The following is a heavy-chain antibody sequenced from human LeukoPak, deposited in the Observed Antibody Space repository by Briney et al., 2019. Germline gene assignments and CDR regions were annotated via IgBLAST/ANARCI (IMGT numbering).Heavy chain of an antibody. J-gene: IGHJ5*02. CDR3: ARQLRGYCSSTSCYRAWFDP. CDR1: GGSFSGYY. CDR2: INHSGST. V-gene: IGHV4-34*01. D-gene: IGHD2-2*01. Sequence: SETLSLTCAVYGGSFSGYYWSWTRQPPGKGLEWIGEINHSGSTNYNPSLKSRVTISVDTSKNQFSLKLSSVTAADTAVYYCARQLRGYCSSTSCYRAWFDPWGQGTLVTVSS.